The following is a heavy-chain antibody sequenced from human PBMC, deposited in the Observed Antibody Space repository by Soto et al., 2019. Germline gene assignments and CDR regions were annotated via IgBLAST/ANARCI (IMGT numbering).Heavy chain of an antibody. Sequence: ASVKVSCKASGYTFTSYAMHWVRQAPGQRLEWMGWINDGNGNTKYSQKFQGRVTITRDTSASTAYMELSSLRSEDTAVYYCARDFYDILTGYDAFDIWGQGTMVTVSS. CDR1: GYTFTSYA. D-gene: IGHD3-9*01. CDR2: INDGNGNT. J-gene: IGHJ3*02. V-gene: IGHV1-3*01. CDR3: ARDFYDILTGYDAFDI.